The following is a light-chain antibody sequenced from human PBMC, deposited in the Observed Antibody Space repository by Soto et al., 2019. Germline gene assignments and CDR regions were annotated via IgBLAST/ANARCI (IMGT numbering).Light chain of an antibody. Sequence: QSVLTQPASVSGSPGQSITISCTGTSSDVGAYNFVSWYQQPPGTAPKLIMYEVNTRPSGVPDRFSGSKSGSTASLTISGLQAEDEADYYCSLYISGSTYVFGTGTKLTVL. J-gene: IGLJ1*01. CDR3: SLYISGSTYV. CDR1: SSDVGAYNF. V-gene: IGLV2-18*01. CDR2: EVN.